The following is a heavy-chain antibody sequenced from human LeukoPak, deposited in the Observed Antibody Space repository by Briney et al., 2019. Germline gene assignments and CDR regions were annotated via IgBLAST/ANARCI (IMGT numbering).Heavy chain of an antibody. V-gene: IGHV1-18*01. CDR1: GGTFTSYG. D-gene: IGHD3-3*01. CDR3: ARGRGITIFGVVINNWFDP. J-gene: IGHJ5*02. Sequence: ASVKVSCKASGGTFTSYGISWVRQAPGQGLEWMGWISAYNGNTNYAQKLQGRVTMTTDTSTSTAYMGLRSLRSDDTAVYYCARGRGITIFGVVINNWFDPWGQGTLVTVSS. CDR2: ISAYNGNT.